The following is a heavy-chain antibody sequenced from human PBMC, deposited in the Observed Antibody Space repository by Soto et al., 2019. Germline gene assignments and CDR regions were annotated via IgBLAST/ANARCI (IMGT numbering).Heavy chain of an antibody. CDR1: VGTFSTYA. D-gene: IGHD6-13*01. J-gene: IGHJ5*02. CDR2: IIPIYGSA. CDR3: VMVKREGAWRACIAIPVSNNNWSDP. V-gene: IGHV1-69*06. Sequence: QVQLVPSGVEVKKPGSSVKVSCTASVGTFSTYAIYWVRQAHGQGLEWIGGIIPIYGSANYALKVQGRITITADKSTGKANMGLSSLRSGDKDGYYCVMVKREGAWRACIAIPVSNNNWSDPWGLGPLVTVSS.